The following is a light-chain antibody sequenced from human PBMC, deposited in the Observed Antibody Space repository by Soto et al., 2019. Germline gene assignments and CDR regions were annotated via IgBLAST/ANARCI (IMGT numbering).Light chain of an antibody. CDR1: NSNIGAAYD. CDR2: GNN. CDR3: QSYDGRSRV. Sequence: QSALTQPPSVSGAPGQRVTISCTRSNSNIGAAYDVHWYQQVPGRAPKLLIFGNNNRPSGVPDRFSGSKSGTSASLAITGLQAEDEADYYCQSYDGRSRVFGGGTKLTVL. V-gene: IGLV1-40*01. J-gene: IGLJ2*01.